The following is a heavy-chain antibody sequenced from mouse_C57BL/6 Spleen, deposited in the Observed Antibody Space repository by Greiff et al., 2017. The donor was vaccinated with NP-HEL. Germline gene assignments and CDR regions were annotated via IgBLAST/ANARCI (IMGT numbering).Heavy chain of an antibody. CDR1: GYAFSSSW. CDR2: IYPGDGDT. CDR3: ARTVVATDCDY. Sequence: QVQLQQSGPELVKPGASVKISCKASGYAFSSSWMNWVKQRPGKGLEWIGRIYPGDGDTNYNGKFKGKATLTADKSSSTAYMQLSSLTSEDSAVYFCARTVVATDCDYWGQGTTLTVSS. D-gene: IGHD1-1*01. V-gene: IGHV1-82*01. J-gene: IGHJ2*01.